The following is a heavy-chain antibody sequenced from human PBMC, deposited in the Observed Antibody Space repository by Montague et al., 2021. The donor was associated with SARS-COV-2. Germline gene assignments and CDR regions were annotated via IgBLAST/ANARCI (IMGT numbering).Heavy chain of an antibody. J-gene: IGHJ4*02. CDR1: GGSISSYY. CDR3: ARHKKGLWFGELSFDY. Sequence: SETLSLTCTVSGGSISSYYWSWIRQPPGKRLEWIGYIYYSGSTNYNPSLKSRVTISVDTSKNQFSLKLSSVTAADTAVYYCARHKKGLWFGELSFDYWGQGTLVTVSS. V-gene: IGHV4-59*08. D-gene: IGHD3-10*01. CDR2: IYYSGST.